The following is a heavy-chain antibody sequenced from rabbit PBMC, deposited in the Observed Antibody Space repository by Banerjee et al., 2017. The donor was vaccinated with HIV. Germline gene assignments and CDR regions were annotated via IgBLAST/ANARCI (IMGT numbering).Heavy chain of an antibody. D-gene: IGHD4-2*01. CDR3: ARDRHADSLDFAL. V-gene: IGHV1S47*01. CDR2: IYNGDGST. CDR1: GFTLSSNA. Sequence: QQQLEESGGGLVQPEGSLTLTCKASGFTLSSNAMCWVRQAPGKRPEWIACIYNGDGSTWYASWVNGRFTISRSTSLNTVDLKMTSLTAADTATYFCARDRHADSLDFALWGPGTLVTVS. J-gene: IGHJ6*01.